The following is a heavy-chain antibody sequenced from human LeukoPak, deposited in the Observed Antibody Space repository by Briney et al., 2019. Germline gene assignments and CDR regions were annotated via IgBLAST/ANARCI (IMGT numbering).Heavy chain of an antibody. Sequence: YPGGSLRLSCAASGFTFSSYEMNWVRQAPGKGLEWVSYISSSGSTIYYADSVKGRFTISRDNARSSLYLQMSSLGADDTALYYCARGVWSSLNAFDIWGQGTMVTVSS. CDR1: GFTFSSYE. CDR3: ARGVWSSLNAFDI. CDR2: ISSSGSTI. D-gene: IGHD2-21*02. V-gene: IGHV3-48*03. J-gene: IGHJ3*02.